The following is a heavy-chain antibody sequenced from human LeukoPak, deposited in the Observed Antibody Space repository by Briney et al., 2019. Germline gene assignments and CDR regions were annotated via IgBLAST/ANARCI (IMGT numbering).Heavy chain of an antibody. D-gene: IGHD6-13*01. J-gene: IGHJ6*02. Sequence: GASVKVSCKASGGTFSSYAISWVRQAPGQGLEWMGRIIPILGIANYAQKFQSRVTITADKSTSTAYMELSSLRSEDTAVYYCARPVVVAAAGTRYYYGMDVWGQGTTVTVSS. CDR2: IIPILGIA. CDR3: ARPVVVAAAGTRYYYGMDV. V-gene: IGHV1-69*04. CDR1: GGTFSSYA.